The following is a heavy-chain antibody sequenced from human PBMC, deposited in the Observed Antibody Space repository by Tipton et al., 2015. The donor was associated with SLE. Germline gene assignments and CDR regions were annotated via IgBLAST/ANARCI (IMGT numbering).Heavy chain of an antibody. CDR3: ANSWGVLLFFDY. V-gene: IGHV3-30*02. Sequence: SLRLSCAASGFTFSSYGMHWVRQGPGKGLEWVAFIRYDGSDKYYAHSVQGRFTISRDNSRNTLYLQMNSLRVEDTAVYYCANSWGVLLFFDYWGQGTLVTVSS. J-gene: IGHJ4*02. CDR2: IRYDGSDK. CDR1: GFTFSSYG. D-gene: IGHD3-10*01.